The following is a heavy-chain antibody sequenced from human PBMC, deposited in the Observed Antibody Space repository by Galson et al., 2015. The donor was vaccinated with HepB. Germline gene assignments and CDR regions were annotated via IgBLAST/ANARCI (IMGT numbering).Heavy chain of an antibody. CDR3: ARCEEGAMDFDY. Sequence: SVKVSCKASGYTFTSYAMHWVRQAPGQRLEWMGWINAGNGNTKYSQKFQGRVTITRDTSASTAYMELSSLRSEDTAVYYCARCEEGAMDFDYWGQGTLVTVSS. J-gene: IGHJ4*02. CDR1: GYTFTSYA. D-gene: IGHD5-18*01. CDR2: INAGNGNT. V-gene: IGHV1-3*01.